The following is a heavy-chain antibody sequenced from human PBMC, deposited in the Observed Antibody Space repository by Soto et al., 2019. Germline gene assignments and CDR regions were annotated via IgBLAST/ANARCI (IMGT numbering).Heavy chain of an antibody. Sequence: GESLKISCNTSGYSFANYWIGWVRQMPGKGLEWLGIIHPSDSDTRYNPSFQGQVTCSVDKSITTAYLQWRSLEASDTAKYYFTRGYEDDSVWVSFRSFDYWGPETLVTVYS. CDR1: GYSFANYW. CDR3: TRGYEDDSVWVSFRSFDY. V-gene: IGHV5-51*01. D-gene: IGHD3-16*02. J-gene: IGHJ4*02. CDR2: IHPSDSDT.